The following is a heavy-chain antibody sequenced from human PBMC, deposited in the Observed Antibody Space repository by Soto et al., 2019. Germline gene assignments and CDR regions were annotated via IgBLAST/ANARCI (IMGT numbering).Heavy chain of an antibody. Sequence: PGGSLRLSCAASGFTFSSYSMNWVRQAPGKGLEWVSYISSSSSTIYYADSVKGRFTISRDNAKNSLYLQMNSLRAEDTAVYYCAKGKGTGVTRVGAFDIWGQGTTVTVSS. CDR1: GFTFSSYS. D-gene: IGHD2-8*02. CDR3: AKGKGTGVTRVGAFDI. J-gene: IGHJ3*02. V-gene: IGHV3-48*01. CDR2: ISSSSSTI.